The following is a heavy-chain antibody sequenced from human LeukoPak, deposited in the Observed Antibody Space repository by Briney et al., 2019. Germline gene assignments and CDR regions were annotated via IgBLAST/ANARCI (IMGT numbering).Heavy chain of an antibody. D-gene: IGHD1-7*01. CDR1: GGTFSSYA. Sequence: GASVKVSCKASGGTFSSYAISWVRQAPGQGLEWMGGIIPIFGTANYAQKFQGRVTITADESTSTAYMGLSSLRSEDTAVYYCASRFSITGTTPGYYYYYGMDVWGQGTTVTVSS. CDR2: IIPIFGTA. CDR3: ASRFSITGTTPGYYYYYGMDV. V-gene: IGHV1-69*13. J-gene: IGHJ6*02.